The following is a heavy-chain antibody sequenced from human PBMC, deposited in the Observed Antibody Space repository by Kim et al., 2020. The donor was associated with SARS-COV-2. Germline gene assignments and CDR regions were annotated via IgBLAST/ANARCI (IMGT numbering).Heavy chain of an antibody. D-gene: IGHD5-18*01. CDR2: INSVSSTI. V-gene: IGHV3-48*01. CDR1: GFTFSSYI. CDR3: ARDGWDRYGDLDY. Sequence: GGSLRLSCAASGFTFSSYIMNWVRQAPGKGLEWVSYINSVSSTIHYAGSVKGRFTISRDNAKNSLYLQMNSLRVEDTAVYYCARDGWDRYGDLDYWGQGTLVTVSS. J-gene: IGHJ4*02.